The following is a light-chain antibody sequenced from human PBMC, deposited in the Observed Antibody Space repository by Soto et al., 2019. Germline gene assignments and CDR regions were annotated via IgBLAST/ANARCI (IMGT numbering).Light chain of an antibody. Sequence: EIVLTQSPATLSLSPGERATLSCRASQSVSSYLAWYQQKPGQAPRLLIYDASNRATGIPARFSGSGSGTDFTLTISSLEPEDFAVYYCQQYDSSWTFGQGTKVDI. J-gene: IGKJ1*01. CDR1: QSVSSY. CDR3: QQYDSSWT. V-gene: IGKV3-11*01. CDR2: DAS.